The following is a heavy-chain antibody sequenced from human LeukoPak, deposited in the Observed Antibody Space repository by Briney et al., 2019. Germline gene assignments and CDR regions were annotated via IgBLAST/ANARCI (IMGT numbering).Heavy chain of an antibody. CDR3: ARGHYSNYDSFDY. CDR1: GGSFSGYY. J-gene: IGHJ4*02. V-gene: IGHV4-34*01. D-gene: IGHD4-11*01. Sequence: PSETLSLTCAVYGGSFSGYYWSWIRQPPGKGLESIGEINHSGSTNYNPSLKSRVTISVDTSKNQFSLKLSSVTAADTAVYYCARGHYSNYDSFDYWGQGTLVTVSS. CDR2: INHSGST.